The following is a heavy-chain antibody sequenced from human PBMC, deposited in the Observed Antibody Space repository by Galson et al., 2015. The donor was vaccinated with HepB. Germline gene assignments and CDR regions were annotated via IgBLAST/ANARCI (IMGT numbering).Heavy chain of an antibody. Sequence: SLRLSCAASGFTFGDYAMSWFRQAPGKGLEWVGFIRSKAYGGTTEYAASVKGRFTISRDDSKSIAYLQMNSLKTEDTAVYYCTRAVNSGSYRYYYGMDVWGQGTTVTVSS. D-gene: IGHD1-26*01. J-gene: IGHJ6*02. CDR2: IRSKAYGGTT. CDR3: TRAVNSGSYRYYYGMDV. CDR1: GFTFGDYA. V-gene: IGHV3-49*03.